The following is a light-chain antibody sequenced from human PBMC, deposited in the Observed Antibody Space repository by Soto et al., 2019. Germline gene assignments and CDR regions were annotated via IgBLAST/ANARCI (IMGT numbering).Light chain of an antibody. CDR2: GAS. J-gene: IGKJ5*01. V-gene: IGKV3-15*01. CDR3: QQYNNWPPST. CDR1: QSISIN. Sequence: ETVMTQSPATLSVSPGERATLSCRASQSISINLAWYQQKPGQAPRLLIYGASTRATGIPARFGGSGSGTELTLTISSLQSEDFAVYYCQQYNNWPPSTFGQGTRLESK.